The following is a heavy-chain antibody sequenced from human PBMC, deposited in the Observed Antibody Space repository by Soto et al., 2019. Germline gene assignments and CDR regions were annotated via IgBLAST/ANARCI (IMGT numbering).Heavy chain of an antibody. Sequence: PGGSLRLSCAASGFTFSTCDMHWVRQAPGKGLEWVALMSYDGSNKDYADSVKGRFTISRDNSKNTLYLQMNSLRAEDTAVYYCAKPDYDSSAYVDFWGQGTLVTVSS. CDR2: MSYDGSNK. CDR1: GFTFSTCD. V-gene: IGHV3-30*18. J-gene: IGHJ4*02. D-gene: IGHD3-22*01. CDR3: AKPDYDSSAYVDF.